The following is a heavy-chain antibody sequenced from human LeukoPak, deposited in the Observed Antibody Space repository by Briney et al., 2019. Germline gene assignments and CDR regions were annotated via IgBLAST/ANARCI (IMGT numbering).Heavy chain of an antibody. CDR3: ARARKMTTVVTRGYNWFDP. D-gene: IGHD4-23*01. CDR2: ISAYNGNT. J-gene: IGHJ5*02. Sequence: ASVKVSCKASGYTFTSYGISWVRQAPGQGLEWMGWISAYNGNTNYAQKLQGRVTMTTGTSTSTAYMELRSLRSDDTAVYYCARARKMTTVVTRGYNWFDPWGQGTLVTVSS. CDR1: GYTFTSYG. V-gene: IGHV1-18*01.